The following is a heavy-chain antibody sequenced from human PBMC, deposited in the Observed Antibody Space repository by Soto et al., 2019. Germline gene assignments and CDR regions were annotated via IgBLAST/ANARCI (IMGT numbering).Heavy chain of an antibody. D-gene: IGHD3-9*01. CDR3: ARALGYDILTAINY. J-gene: IGHJ4*02. Sequence: ASVKVSCKASGGTFSSYAISWVRQAPGQGLEWMGGIIPIFGTANYAQKFQGRVTITADESTSTAYMELSSLRSEDTAVYYCARALGYDILTAINYWGQGTLVTVSS. CDR1: GGTFSSYA. V-gene: IGHV1-69*13. CDR2: IIPIFGTA.